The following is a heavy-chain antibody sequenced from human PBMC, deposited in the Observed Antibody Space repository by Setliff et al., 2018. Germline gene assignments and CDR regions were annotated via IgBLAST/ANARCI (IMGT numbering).Heavy chain of an antibody. CDR3: AGDTRTTTVRHSFDI. V-gene: IGHV4-38-2*02. Sequence: SETLSLTCAVSGYSISSGYYWGWIRQPPVKGLECIGSIYHSGSTHYNPSLKSRVTISVDTAKNQFSLKLSSVTAADKAVYYYAGDTRTTTVRHSFDIWGQGTMVAVSS. CDR2: IYHSGST. D-gene: IGHD4-4*01. CDR1: GYSISSGYY. J-gene: IGHJ3*02.